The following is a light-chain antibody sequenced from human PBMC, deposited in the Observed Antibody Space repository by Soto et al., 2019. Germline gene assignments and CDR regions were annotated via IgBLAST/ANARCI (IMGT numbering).Light chain of an antibody. J-gene: IGKJ1*01. CDR3: QRYNSNSRT. Sequence: DIQMTQSPSTLSASVGDRDTITCRDSPTVNSWVDWCEKKPGKAPKFLIYDYANLESGVPSRFSGRGSGPEFTLTISSLQPDDVATYYCQRYNSNSRTFGQGTRV. CDR2: DYA. CDR1: PTVNSW. V-gene: IGKV1-5*01.